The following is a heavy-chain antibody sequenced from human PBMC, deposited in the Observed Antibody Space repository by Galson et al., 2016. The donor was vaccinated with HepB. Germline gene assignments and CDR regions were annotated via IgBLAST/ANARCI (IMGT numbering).Heavy chain of an antibody. V-gene: IGHV3-7*01. Sequence: SLRLSCAASGLSFSRKWMTWVRQAPGTGLEWVANIKQDGSEKYYADSATGRFTISRDNTENSLYLQMNSLRAEDTAVYYCARGYSWVDVWGQGTTVTVSS. CDR3: ARGYSWVDV. CDR1: GLSFSRKW. CDR2: IKQDGSEK. J-gene: IGHJ6*02. D-gene: IGHD2-15*01.